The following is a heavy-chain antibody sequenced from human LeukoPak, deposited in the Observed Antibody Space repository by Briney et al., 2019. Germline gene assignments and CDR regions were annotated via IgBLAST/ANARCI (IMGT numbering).Heavy chain of an antibody. V-gene: IGHV3-23*01. D-gene: IGHD1-14*01. CDR2: ISSSSDHI. J-gene: IGHJ4*02. Sequence: GGSLRLSCAASGFTFSSHAMSWVRQAPGKGLEWVSAISSSSDHIYYADSVQGRFTISRDNAKNTLYLQMDSLRAEDTGVYYCARSNQADDYWGQGTLVTVSS. CDR3: ARSNQADDY. CDR1: GFTFSSHA.